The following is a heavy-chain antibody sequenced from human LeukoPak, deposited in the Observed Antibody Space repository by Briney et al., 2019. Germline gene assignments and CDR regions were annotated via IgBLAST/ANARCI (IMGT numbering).Heavy chain of an antibody. CDR3: ARLPGRIEGDY. J-gene: IGHJ4*02. Sequence: ASETLSLTCTVSGGSISSSSYYWGWIRQPPGKGLEWIGSIYYSGSTYYNPSLKSRVTISVDTSKNQFSLKLSSVTAADTAVYYCARLPGRIEGDYWGQGTLVTVSS. CDR1: GGSISSSSYY. CDR2: IYYSGST. V-gene: IGHV4-39*01.